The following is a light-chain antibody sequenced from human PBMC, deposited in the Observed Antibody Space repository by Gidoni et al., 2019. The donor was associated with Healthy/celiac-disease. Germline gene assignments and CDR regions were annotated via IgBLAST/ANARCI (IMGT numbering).Light chain of an antibody. J-gene: IGLJ2*01. Sequence: QPLLTPLPSASPSLEASVPLPCTLSSGYSNYKVDWYQQRPGKGPRFVMRVGTGGIVGSKGDGIPDRFSVLGSGLNRYLTIKNIQEEDESDYHCGADHGSGSNFVYVVFGGGTKLTVL. V-gene: IGLV9-49*01. CDR2: VGTGGIVG. CDR1: SGYSNYK. CDR3: GADHGSGSNFVYVV.